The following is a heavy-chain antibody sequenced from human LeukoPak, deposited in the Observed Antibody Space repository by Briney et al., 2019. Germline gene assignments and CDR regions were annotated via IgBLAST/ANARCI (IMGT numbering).Heavy chain of an antibody. CDR2: IRYDGSNK. CDR1: GFTFSSYG. V-gene: IGHV3-30*02. Sequence: GGSLRLSCAASGFTFSSYGMHWVRQAPGKGLEWVAFIRYDGSNKYYADSVKGRFTISRDNSKNTLYLQMNSLRAEDTAVYYCAKRLLWFGESPSDPWGQGTLVTVSS. CDR3: AKRLLWFGESPSDP. D-gene: IGHD3-10*01. J-gene: IGHJ5*02.